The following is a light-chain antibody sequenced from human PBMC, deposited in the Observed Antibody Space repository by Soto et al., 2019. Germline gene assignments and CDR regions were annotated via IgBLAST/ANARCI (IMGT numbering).Light chain of an antibody. V-gene: IGLV4-69*01. CDR1: SGHSSYA. J-gene: IGLJ2*01. CDR3: QTWGAGTVV. CDR2: LNSDGSH. Sequence: QLVLTQSPSASASLGASVKLTCTLSSGHSSYAIAWHQQQPEKGPRYLMKLNSDGSHSKGDGIPDRFSGSSSGAARYLTIASLQSEEEADYYCQTWGAGTVVFGGGTKLTVL.